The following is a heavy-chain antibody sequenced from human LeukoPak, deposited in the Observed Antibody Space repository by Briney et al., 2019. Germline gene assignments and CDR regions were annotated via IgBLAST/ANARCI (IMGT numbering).Heavy chain of an antibody. CDR3: ARGPPGYSSSWNGMDV. CDR2: IYPGDSDT. D-gene: IGHD6-13*01. Sequence: GESLKISCKGSGYSFTSYWIGWVRQMPGKGLEWMGIIYPGDSDTRYSPSFQGQVTISADKSISTAYLQWSSLKASDTAMYYCARGPPGYSSSWNGMDVWGQGTTVTVSS. J-gene: IGHJ6*02. CDR1: GYSFTSYW. V-gene: IGHV5-51*01.